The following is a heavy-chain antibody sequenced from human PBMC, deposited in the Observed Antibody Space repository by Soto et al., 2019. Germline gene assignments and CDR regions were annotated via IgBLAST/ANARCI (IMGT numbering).Heavy chain of an antibody. CDR3: ARAGDSSGPVALGY. CDR2: IYHSGST. Sequence: PSETLSLTCAVSGGSISSGGSSWSWIRQPPGKGLEWIGYIYHSGSTYYSPSLKSRVTISVDRSKNQFSLKLSSVTAADTAVYYCARAGDSSGPVALGYWGQGTLVTVSS. V-gene: IGHV4-30-2*01. CDR1: GGSISSGGSS. J-gene: IGHJ4*02. D-gene: IGHD6-19*01.